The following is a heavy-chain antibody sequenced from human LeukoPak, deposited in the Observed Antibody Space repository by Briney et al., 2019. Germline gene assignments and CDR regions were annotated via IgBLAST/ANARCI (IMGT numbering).Heavy chain of an antibody. CDR1: GFTVSSNS. J-gene: IGHJ6*03. CDR3: ARDPYSGSYGDYYYYYMDL. V-gene: IGHV3-66*01. D-gene: IGHD1-26*01. Sequence: GGSLRLSCAASGFTVSSNSMSWVRQAPGKGLEWVSFIYSDNTHYSDSVKGRFTISRDNSKNTLYLQMNSLRAEDTAVYYCARDPYSGSYGDYYYYYMDLWGQGTTVTISS. CDR2: IYSDNT.